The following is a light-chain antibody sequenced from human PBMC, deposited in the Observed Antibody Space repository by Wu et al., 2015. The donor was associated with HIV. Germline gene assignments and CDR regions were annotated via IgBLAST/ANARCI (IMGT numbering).Light chain of an antibody. CDR1: QSITPW. V-gene: IGKV1-5*03. Sequence: DIQMTQSPSILSASIGDRVTITCRASQSITPWLAWYQQKPGKAPKLLIYKASNLQNGVSPRFSGSGSGTEYTLAISNLQPDDFTTYFCQQYNSFPYTFGPGD. J-gene: IGKJ2*01. CDR3: QQYNSFPYT. CDR2: KAS.